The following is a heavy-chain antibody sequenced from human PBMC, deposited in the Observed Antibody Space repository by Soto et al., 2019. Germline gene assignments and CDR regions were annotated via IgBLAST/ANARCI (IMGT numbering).Heavy chain of an antibody. CDR2: TSYDGSIN. CDR1: GLSFASSE. Sequence: GGSLRLSCAASGLSFASSELHWVLEAPGKGLEWVTFTSYDGSINYYADSVKGRFTMSRDNSKNLLYLQMNSLRTEDTAVYYCVRRSTVSYYAVDVWGQGTTVTVSS. V-gene: IGHV3-30*04. CDR3: VRRSTVSYYAVDV. D-gene: IGHD4-17*01. J-gene: IGHJ6*02.